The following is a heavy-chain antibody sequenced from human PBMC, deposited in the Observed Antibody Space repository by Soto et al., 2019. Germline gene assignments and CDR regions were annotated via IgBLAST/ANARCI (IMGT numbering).Heavy chain of an antibody. CDR1: GFIFDDYA. CDR2: ISWNSGSK. D-gene: IGHD4-17*01. J-gene: IGHJ4*02. CDR3: AKERGDDYSDYVIDY. V-gene: IGHV3-9*01. Sequence: ESGGGLVQPGRSLRLSCAASGFIFDDYAMHWVRQAPGKGLEWVSGISWNSGSKGYADSVKGRFTISRDNTKNSLFLQMKSLRAEDTALYYCAKERGDDYSDYVIDYWGQGTLVTVSP.